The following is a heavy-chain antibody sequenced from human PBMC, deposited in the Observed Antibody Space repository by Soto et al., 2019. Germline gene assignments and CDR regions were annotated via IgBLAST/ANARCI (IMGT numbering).Heavy chain of an antibody. Sequence: QVQLQESGPGLVKPSQTLSLTCTVSGGSISSGDYHWSWIRQPPGKGLEWIGYIYYSGSTYYNPSLKSRVTISVDTSKNQFSLKLSSVTAADTAVYYCARAPDYGDYVDAFDIWGQGTMVTVSS. J-gene: IGHJ3*02. V-gene: IGHV4-30-4*01. CDR2: IYYSGST. D-gene: IGHD4-17*01. CDR3: ARAPDYGDYVDAFDI. CDR1: GGSISSGDYH.